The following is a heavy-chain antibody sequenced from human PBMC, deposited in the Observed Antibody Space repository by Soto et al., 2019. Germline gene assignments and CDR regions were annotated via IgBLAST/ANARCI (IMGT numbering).Heavy chain of an antibody. CDR2: IYYSGST. V-gene: IGHV4-39*07. D-gene: IGHD2-2*01. CDR1: GGSISSSSYY. CDR3: ARVPDY. J-gene: IGHJ4*02. Sequence: PSETLSLTCTVSGGSISSSSYYWGWIRQPPGKGLEWIGTIYYSGSTYHNLSLKSRVTISVDTSKNQFSLKLSSVTAADTAVYYCARVPDYWGQGILVTVSS.